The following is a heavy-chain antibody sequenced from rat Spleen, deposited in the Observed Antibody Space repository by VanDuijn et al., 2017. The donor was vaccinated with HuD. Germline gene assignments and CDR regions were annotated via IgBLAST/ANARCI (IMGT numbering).Heavy chain of an antibody. CDR3: ARRHYVYTDYFDY. V-gene: IGHV5-17*01. J-gene: IGHJ2*01. Sequence: EVQLVESGGGLVQPGRSLKLSCAASGFTFSDYAMAWVRQAPKKGLEWVAIISYGDSSGHSSTYYRDSMKGRFTISRDNAKSTLSLQMDSLSSEETATYYCARRHYVYTDYFDYWGQGVMVTVSS. CDR2: ISYGDSSGHSST. D-gene: IGHD1-6*01. CDR1: GFTFSDYA.